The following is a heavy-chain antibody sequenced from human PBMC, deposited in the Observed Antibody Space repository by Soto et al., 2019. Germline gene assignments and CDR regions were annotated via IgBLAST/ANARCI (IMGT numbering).Heavy chain of an antibody. CDR1: GGTFRSYA. Sequence: SVKRSCKASGGTFRSYAISWVRQAPGQGLEWMGGIIPIFGTANYAQKFQGRVTITADEYTSTAYMELSSLRFEDTAVYYCARDHVADIAATRHDYYCDRMDVSGRGTTVLVSS. CDR3: ARDHVADIAATRHDYYCDRMDV. CDR2: IIPIFGTA. V-gene: IGHV1-69*13. J-gene: IGHJ6*01. D-gene: IGHD5-12*01.